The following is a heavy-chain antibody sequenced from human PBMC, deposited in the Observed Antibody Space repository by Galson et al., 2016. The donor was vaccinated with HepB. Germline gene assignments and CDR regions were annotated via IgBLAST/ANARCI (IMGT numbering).Heavy chain of an antibody. CDR2: INEDGSET. D-gene: IGHD1-1*01. CDR1: GLTFSDDW. V-gene: IGHV3-74*01. J-gene: IGHJ5*02. CDR3: AKGGPEGTGTLDA. Sequence: SLRLSCAASGLTFSDDWMHWVRQTAGRGPVYISHINEDGSETSYADSVKGRFTISRDNAKNTASLQMNGLRVDDTAVYYCAKGGPEGTGTLDAWGQGTLVTVSS.